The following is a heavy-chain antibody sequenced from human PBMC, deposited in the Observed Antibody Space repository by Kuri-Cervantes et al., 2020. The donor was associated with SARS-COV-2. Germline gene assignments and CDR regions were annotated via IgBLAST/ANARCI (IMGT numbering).Heavy chain of an antibody. Sequence: ASVKVSCKASGYTLTSYGISWVRQAPGQGLEWMGWISAYNGNTNYAQKLQGRVTMTTDTSTSTAYMELRSLRSDDTAVYCCARLWGTNDAFDIWGQGTMVTVSS. D-gene: IGHD7-27*01. CDR2: ISAYNGNT. CDR1: GYTLTSYG. CDR3: ARLWGTNDAFDI. V-gene: IGHV1-18*01. J-gene: IGHJ3*02.